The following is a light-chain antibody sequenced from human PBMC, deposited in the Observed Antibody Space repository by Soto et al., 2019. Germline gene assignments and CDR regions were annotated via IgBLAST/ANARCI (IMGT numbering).Light chain of an antibody. J-gene: IGLJ3*02. Sequence: QSALTQPASVSGSPGQSITISCTGTSSDVGGYKYVSWYQQHPGKAPKLMIYEVSHRPAGVSHRFSGSKSGNTASLTISGRQAEDEADYYCSSYTSSSTRVFGGGTKLTVL. CDR3: SSYTSSSTRV. CDR1: SSDVGGYKY. V-gene: IGLV2-14*01. CDR2: EVS.